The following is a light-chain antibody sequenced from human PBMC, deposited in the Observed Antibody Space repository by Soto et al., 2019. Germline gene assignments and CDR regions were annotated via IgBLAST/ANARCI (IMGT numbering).Light chain of an antibody. CDR2: GAS. CDR1: QSVSSSY. J-gene: IGKJ1*01. V-gene: IGKV3-20*01. CDR3: QQYGSSPRT. Sequence: SGLAQSPGTLSLAPGVRAPLSCMASQSVSSSYLAWYQQKPGQAPRLLIYGASSRATGIPDRFSGSGSGTDFTLTISRLEPEDFAVYYCQQYGSSPRTFGQGTKVDIK.